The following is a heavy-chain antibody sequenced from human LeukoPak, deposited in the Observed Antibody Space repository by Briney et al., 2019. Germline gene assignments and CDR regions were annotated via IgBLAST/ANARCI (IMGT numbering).Heavy chain of an antibody. D-gene: IGHD1-26*01. CDR3: ASFRRQWDYYYYGMDV. J-gene: IGHJ6*02. V-gene: IGHV4-31*03. Sequence: SESLSLTCTVSGGSISSGGYYWSWIRQHPGKGLEWIGYIYYSGSTYYNPSLKSRVTISVDTSKNQFSLKLSSVTAADTAVYYCASFRRQWDYYYYGMDVWGQGTTVTVSS. CDR2: IYYSGST. CDR1: GGSISSGGYY.